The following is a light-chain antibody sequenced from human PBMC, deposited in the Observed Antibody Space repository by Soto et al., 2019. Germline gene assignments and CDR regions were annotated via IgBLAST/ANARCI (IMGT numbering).Light chain of an antibody. CDR3: QKYNSAPRT. V-gene: IGKV1-27*01. CDR1: HVINNY. CDR2: DAS. J-gene: IGKJ1*01. Sequence: DIQMTQSPSSLSASVGDRVTITCRASHVINNYLAWYQQKPGKVPKLLIYDASTLQSGVPSRFSGSGSGTEFTFTIDSLQPEDVATYYCQKYNSAPRTFGQGTKVEIK.